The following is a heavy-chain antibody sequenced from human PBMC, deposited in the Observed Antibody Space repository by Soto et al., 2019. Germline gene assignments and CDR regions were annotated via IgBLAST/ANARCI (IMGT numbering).Heavy chain of an antibody. J-gene: IGHJ4*02. CDR3: AKDQSNSNPLYYFDF. CDR1: GFTFSLYA. Sequence: GESLTISCASSGFTFSLYAMTWVRQSPGKGLEWVSSMSRTGDNTYYADSVKGRFTISRDNSKNTLYLQMNSLGAEDTAIYYCAKDQSNSNPLYYFDFWGPGTLVTV. CDR2: MSRTGDNT. D-gene: IGHD3-22*01. V-gene: IGHV3-23*01.